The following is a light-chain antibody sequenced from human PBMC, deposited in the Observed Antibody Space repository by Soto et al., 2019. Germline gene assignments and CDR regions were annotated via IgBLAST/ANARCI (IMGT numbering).Light chain of an antibody. V-gene: IGKV3-20*01. Sequence: LSWLPRESFTLSCRASQSVSSRYLAWYQQKPGQAPRLLIYGASSRATGIPDRFSGSGSGTDFTLTISRLEHEDFAVYYCQQYGGSHLYTFGQGTKVDIK. CDR1: QSVSSRY. CDR2: GAS. CDR3: QQYGGSHLYT. J-gene: IGKJ2*01.